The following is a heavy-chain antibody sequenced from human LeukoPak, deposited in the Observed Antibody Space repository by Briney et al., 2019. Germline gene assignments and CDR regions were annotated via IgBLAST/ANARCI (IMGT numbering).Heavy chain of an antibody. CDR3: ARVSAAAAEP. CDR2: IYHSETT. D-gene: IGHD6-13*01. CDR1: GDSISSYSW. J-gene: IGHJ6*04. Sequence: PSGTLSLTCAVSGDSISSYSWWNWVRQPPGKGLEWIGEIYHSETTNYNPSLKSRVTISVDTSKNQFSLKLPAVTAADTAVYYCARVSAAAAEPWGKGTTVTISS. V-gene: IGHV4-4*02.